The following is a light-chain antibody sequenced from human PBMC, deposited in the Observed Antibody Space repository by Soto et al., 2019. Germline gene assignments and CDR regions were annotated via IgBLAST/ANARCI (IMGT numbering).Light chain of an antibody. J-gene: IGLJ3*02. CDR3: SSYTSNSTLV. Sequence: HSVLTQPASVSGSPGQSITISCTGTSSDVGAYNYVSWYQQHPDKAPKLMIFEVSDRPSGVSNRFSGSNSGNTASLTISGLQAEDEADYFCSSYTSNSTLVFGGGTKLTVL. CDR2: EVS. V-gene: IGLV2-14*01. CDR1: SSDVGAYNY.